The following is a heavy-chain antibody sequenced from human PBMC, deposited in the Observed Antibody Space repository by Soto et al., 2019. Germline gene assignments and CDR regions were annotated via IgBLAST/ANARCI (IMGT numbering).Heavy chain of an antibody. CDR1: GGTFSSYT. V-gene: IGHV1-69*04. J-gene: IGHJ6*03. Sequence: TSVKVSCKASGGTFSSYTISWVRQAPGQGLEWMGRIIPILGIANYAQKFQGRVTITADKSTSTAYMELSSLRSEDTAVYYCARDFAGCSSTSCQNYYYYMDVWGKGTTVTVSS. CDR3: ARDFAGCSSTSCQNYYYYMDV. CDR2: IIPILGIA. D-gene: IGHD2-2*01.